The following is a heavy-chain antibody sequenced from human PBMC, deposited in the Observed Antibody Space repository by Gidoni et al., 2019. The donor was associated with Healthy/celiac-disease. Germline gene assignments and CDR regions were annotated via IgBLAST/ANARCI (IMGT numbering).Heavy chain of an antibody. J-gene: IGHJ3*02. CDR1: GFLLTPSGVG. CDR2: IYWDDDK. V-gene: IGHV2-5*02. CDR3: AHSLHSIFPDAFDI. D-gene: IGHD3-3*01. Sequence: QITLKDSGPTLVKPTQTLTLTCTLSGFLLTPSGVGVGWIRQPPGKALEWLALIYWDDDKRYSPSLKSRLTITKDTSKNQVVLTMTNMDPVDTATYYCAHSLHSIFPDAFDIWGQGTMVTVSS.